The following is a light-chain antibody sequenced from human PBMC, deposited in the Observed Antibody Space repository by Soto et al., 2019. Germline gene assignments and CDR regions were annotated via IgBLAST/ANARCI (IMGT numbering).Light chain of an antibody. CDR1: SGDVGGYNY. Sequence: QSALTQPASVSGSPGQSVTISCAGTSGDVGGYNYVSWYQQHPGKAPKLMIHAVTNRPSGVSNRFSGSKSGNTASLTISSLQAEDEADYYCCSYTGASTYVFGTGTKLTAL. CDR3: CSYTGASTYV. CDR2: AVT. J-gene: IGLJ1*01. V-gene: IGLV2-14*01.